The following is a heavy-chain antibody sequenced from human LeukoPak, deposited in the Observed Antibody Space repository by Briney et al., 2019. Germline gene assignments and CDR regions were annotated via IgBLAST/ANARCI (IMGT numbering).Heavy chain of an antibody. Sequence: GGSLRLSCAASGFTFSTYSMNWVRQAPGKGLEWVSYISSTSSYIYYADSVKGRFTVSRDNSKNTLYLQMNSLRAEDTAVYYCAKDYPIYDFWSGYYPDSGYFDYWGQGTLVTVSS. CDR3: AKDYPIYDFWSGYYPDSGYFDY. J-gene: IGHJ4*02. CDR1: GFTFSTYS. V-gene: IGHV3-21*04. CDR2: ISSTSSYI. D-gene: IGHD3-3*01.